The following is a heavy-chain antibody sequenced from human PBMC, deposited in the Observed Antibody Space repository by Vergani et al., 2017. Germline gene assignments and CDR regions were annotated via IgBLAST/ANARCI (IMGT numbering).Heavy chain of an antibody. V-gene: IGHV4-39*01. Sequence: QMQLQESGPGLVKPSETLSLSCTVSGDSISTSSYAWGWIRQPPGKTLEWIGTVFYGGRTSYTPSLKSRVTLSLDTSKKQISLHLTSVTAADTAVYYCARHISGVRPSSMTAFYYWVQGTLVTVSS. D-gene: IGHD6-6*01. CDR2: VFYGGRT. J-gene: IGHJ4*02. CDR3: ARHISGVRPSSMTAFYY. CDR1: GDSISTSSYA.